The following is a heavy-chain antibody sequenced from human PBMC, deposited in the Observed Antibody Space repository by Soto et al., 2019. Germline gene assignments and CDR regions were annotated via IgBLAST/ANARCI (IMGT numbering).Heavy chain of an antibody. J-gene: IGHJ3*02. V-gene: IGHV3-48*03. CDR3: ARDRERDAFDI. CDR1: GFTFSSYE. D-gene: IGHD1-26*01. Sequence: GGSLRLSCAASGFTFSSYEMNWVRQAPGKGLEWVSYISSSGSTIYYADSVKGRFTISRDNAKNSLYLQMNSLRAEDTAVYYCARDRERDAFDIWGQGTMVTVSS. CDR2: ISSSGSTI.